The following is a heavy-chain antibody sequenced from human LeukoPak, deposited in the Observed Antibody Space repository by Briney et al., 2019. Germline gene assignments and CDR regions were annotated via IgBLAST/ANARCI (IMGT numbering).Heavy chain of an antibody. J-gene: IGHJ4*02. D-gene: IGHD1-26*01. CDR1: GYTFTGYY. V-gene: IGHV1-2*02. CDR2: INPNGGGT. Sequence: ASVKVSCKASGYTFTGYYMHWVRQAPGQGLEWMGWINPNGGGTNYAQQFQGRAPMTSDTSISTAYMELSSLRSDDTAVYYCARDSYSGSYYYWGQGTLVTVSS. CDR3: ARDSYSGSYYY.